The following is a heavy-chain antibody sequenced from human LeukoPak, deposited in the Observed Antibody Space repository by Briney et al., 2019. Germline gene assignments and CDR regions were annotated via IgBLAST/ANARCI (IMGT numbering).Heavy chain of an antibody. CDR3: ARVVYYDSSGYKGQFDY. V-gene: IGHV3-21*04. CDR2: ISSSSSYI. CDR1: GFPFSSYS. Sequence: GGSLRLSCAASGFPFSSYSMNWVRQAPGKGLEWVSSISSSSSYIYYADSVKGRFTISRDNAKNSLYLQMNSLRAEDTALYYCARVVYYDSSGYKGQFDYWGQGTLVTVSS. D-gene: IGHD3-22*01. J-gene: IGHJ4*02.